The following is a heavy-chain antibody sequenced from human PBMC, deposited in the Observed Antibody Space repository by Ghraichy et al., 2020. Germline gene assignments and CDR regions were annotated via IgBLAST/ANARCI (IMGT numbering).Heavy chain of an antibody. Sequence: GGSLRLSCAASGFTFSSYAMSWVRQAPGKGLEWVSAISGSGGSTYYADSVKGRFTLSRDNSKNTLYLQMNSLRAEDTAVYYCAKGDDGWLPMYYFDYWGQGTLVTVSS. J-gene: IGHJ4*02. CDR1: GFTFSSYA. D-gene: IGHD5-24*01. V-gene: IGHV3-23*01. CDR2: ISGSGGST. CDR3: AKGDDGWLPMYYFDY.